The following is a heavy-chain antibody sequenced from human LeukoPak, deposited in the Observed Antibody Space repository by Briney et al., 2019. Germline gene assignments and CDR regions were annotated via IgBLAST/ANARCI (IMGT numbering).Heavy chain of an antibody. V-gene: IGHV3-53*01. CDR2: ISINTDT. D-gene: IGHD1-26*01. J-gene: IGHJ4*02. Sequence: PGGSLTLSCAASGIAVIGNYMSWVRQPPGKGREWVSFISINTDTFYADSVRGRFTISRDSSKNTLFLQMNSLRDEDSAVYYCAIAQSWDELFDSWGQGTLVTVSS. CDR3: AIAQSWDELFDS. CDR1: GIAVIGNY.